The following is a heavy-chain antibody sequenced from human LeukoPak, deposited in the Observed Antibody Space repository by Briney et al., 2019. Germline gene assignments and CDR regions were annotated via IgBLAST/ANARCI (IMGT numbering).Heavy chain of an antibody. CDR2: MNPNSGNA. Sequence: ASVKVSCKASGYTFISYDIVWVRQVTGQGLEWMGWMNPNSGNAGYAQKFQGRVTMSRNTSISTAYMELSSLRSEDTAVYYCAGTDFDYWGQGTLVTVSS. CDR1: GYTFISYD. J-gene: IGHJ4*02. V-gene: IGHV1-8*01. CDR3: AGTDFDY.